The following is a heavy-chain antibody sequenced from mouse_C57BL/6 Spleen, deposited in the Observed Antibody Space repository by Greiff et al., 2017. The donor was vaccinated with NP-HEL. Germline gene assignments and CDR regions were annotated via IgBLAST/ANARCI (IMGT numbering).Heavy chain of an antibody. CDR1: GYTFTSYW. CDR3: ARSGDYYDAMDY. V-gene: IGHV1-64*01. J-gene: IGHJ4*01. CDR2: IHPNSGST. Sequence: QVQLKQPGAELVKPGASVKLSCKASGYTFTSYWMHWVKQRPGQGLEWIGMIHPNSGSTNYNEKFKSKATLTVDKSSSTAYMQLSSLTSEDSAVYYCARSGDYYDAMDYWGQGTSVTVSS. D-gene: IGHD2-4*01.